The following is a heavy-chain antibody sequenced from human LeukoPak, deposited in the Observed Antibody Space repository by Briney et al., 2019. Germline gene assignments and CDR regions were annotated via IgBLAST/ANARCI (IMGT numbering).Heavy chain of an antibody. V-gene: IGHV1-69*05. CDR1: GGTFTSYA. D-gene: IGHD6-19*01. Sequence: ASVKVSCKASGGTFTSYAISWVRQAPGQGLEWMGGIIPIFGTAKYAQKFQGRVTITTDESTSTAYMELSSLRSEDTAVYYCARVGPAQWLDYWGQGTLVTVSS. J-gene: IGHJ4*02. CDR2: IIPIFGTA. CDR3: ARVGPAQWLDY.